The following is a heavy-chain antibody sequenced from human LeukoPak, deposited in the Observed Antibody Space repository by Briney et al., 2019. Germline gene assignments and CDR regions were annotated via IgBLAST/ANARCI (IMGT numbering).Heavy chain of an antibody. CDR3: AGPQYSGYDLPRGFPPDYYYGMDV. CDR1: GGSISSYY. CDR2: SYTSGST. Sequence: SETLSLTCTVSGGSISSYYWSWIRQPPGKGLEGIGYSYTSGSTNYNPSLKSRVTISVDTSKKQFSLKLSSVTAADTAVYYCAGPQYSGYDLPRGFPPDYYYGMDVWGQGTTVTVSS. V-gene: IGHV4-4*09. D-gene: IGHD5-12*01. J-gene: IGHJ6*02.